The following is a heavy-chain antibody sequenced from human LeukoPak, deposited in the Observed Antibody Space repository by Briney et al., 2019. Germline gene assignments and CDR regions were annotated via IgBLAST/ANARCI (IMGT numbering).Heavy chain of an antibody. V-gene: IGHV3-7*01. Sequence: PGGSLRLSCAASGFSFSPYWMSWVRQGPGKGLDWVASINPDGSGTSYVDSVKGRFTISRDNALNSLYLQMNSLSAEDTAVYYCARLFGGVTTFDYWGQGTLVTVSS. CDR2: INPDGSGT. CDR1: GFSFSPYW. J-gene: IGHJ4*02. CDR3: ARLFGGVTTFDY. D-gene: IGHD4-17*01.